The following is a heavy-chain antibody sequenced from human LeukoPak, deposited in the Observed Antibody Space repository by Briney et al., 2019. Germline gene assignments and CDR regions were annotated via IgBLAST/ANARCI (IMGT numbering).Heavy chain of an antibody. Sequence: GESLRLSCAASGFTFSSYWMSWVRQAPGKGLEWVANIKQDGSEKYYVDSVKGRFTISRDNAKNSLYLQMNSLRAEDTAVYYRARGLLWFGESYGMDVWGKGTTVTVSS. V-gene: IGHV3-7*03. D-gene: IGHD3-10*01. J-gene: IGHJ6*04. CDR2: IKQDGSEK. CDR3: ARGLLWFGESYGMDV. CDR1: GFTFSSYW.